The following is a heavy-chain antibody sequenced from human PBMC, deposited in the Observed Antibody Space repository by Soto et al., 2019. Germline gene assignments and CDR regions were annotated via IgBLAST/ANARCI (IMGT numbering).Heavy chain of an antibody. CDR1: GFTFSGSA. V-gene: IGHV3-73*01. Sequence: GGSLRLSCAASGFTFSGSAMHWVRQASGKGLEWVGRIRSKANSYATAYAASVKGRFTISRDDLKNTAYLQMNSLKTEDTAVYYCTRPPYSSGWYEGAFDIWGQGTMVTVSS. J-gene: IGHJ3*02. CDR2: IRSKANSYAT. CDR3: TRPPYSSGWYEGAFDI. D-gene: IGHD6-19*01.